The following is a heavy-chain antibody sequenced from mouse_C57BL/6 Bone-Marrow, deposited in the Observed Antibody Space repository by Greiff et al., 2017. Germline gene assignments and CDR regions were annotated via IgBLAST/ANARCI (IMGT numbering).Heavy chain of an antibody. CDR3: TTDYYCSHWYFDV. J-gene: IGHJ1*03. CDR2: IDPENGDT. Sequence: EVQLQQSGAELVRPGASVKLSCTASGFNIKDDYMHWVKQRPEQGLEWIGWIDPENGDTEYASKFQGKATITADTSSNTAYLQLSSLTSEDTAVYYCTTDYYCSHWYFDVWGTGTTVTVSS. D-gene: IGHD1-1*01. CDR1: GFNIKDDY. V-gene: IGHV14-4*01.